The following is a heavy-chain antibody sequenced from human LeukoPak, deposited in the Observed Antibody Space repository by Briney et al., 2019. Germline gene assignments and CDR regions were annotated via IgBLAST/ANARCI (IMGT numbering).Heavy chain of an antibody. D-gene: IGHD3-22*01. CDR1: GGSISSYY. Sequence: SETLSLTCTVSGGSISSYYWSWIRQPPGKGMEWIGYVFHSGSTNYNPSLKSRVTISVDTSKNQFSLKLTSVTAADTAVYYCARDSSGYYRIDYWGQGTLVTVSS. V-gene: IGHV4-59*08. J-gene: IGHJ4*02. CDR2: VFHSGST. CDR3: ARDSSGYYRIDY.